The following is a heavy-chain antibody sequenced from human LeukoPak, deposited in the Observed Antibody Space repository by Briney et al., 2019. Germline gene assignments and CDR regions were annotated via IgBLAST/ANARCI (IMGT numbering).Heavy chain of an antibody. J-gene: IGHJ4*02. D-gene: IGHD2-15*01. CDR1: GFTFSSYA. Sequence: GGSLRLSCAASGFTFSSYAMSWVRQAPGKGLEWVSAISGSGGGTYYADSVKGRFTISRDNSKNTLYLQMNSLRAEDTAVYYCAKAVGYCSGGSCYTDYWGQGTLVTVSS. V-gene: IGHV3-23*01. CDR3: AKAVGYCSGGSCYTDY. CDR2: ISGSGGGT.